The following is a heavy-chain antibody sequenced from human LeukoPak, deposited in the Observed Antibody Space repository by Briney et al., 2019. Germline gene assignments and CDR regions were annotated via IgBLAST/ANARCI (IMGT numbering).Heavy chain of an antibody. Sequence: SETLSLTCTVSSGSISSSSYYWAWIRHPPGKGLEWMGGIYYSGSTYYNPSLKSRVTISVDTSKNQFSLKLSSVTAADTAVYYCATPLSEKTAHYYYYMDVWGKGTTVTVSS. CDR2: IYYSGST. CDR3: ATPLSEKTAHYYYYMDV. V-gene: IGHV4-39*01. D-gene: IGHD2-21*02. J-gene: IGHJ6*03. CDR1: SGSISSSSYY.